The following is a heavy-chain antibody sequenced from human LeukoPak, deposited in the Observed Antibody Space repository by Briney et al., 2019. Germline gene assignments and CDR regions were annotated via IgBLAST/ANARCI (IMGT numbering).Heavy chain of an antibody. CDR3: AKLPNKWELPHFDY. J-gene: IGHJ4*02. CDR1: GFTFSSYA. D-gene: IGHD1-26*01. CDR2: ISGSGGST. Sequence: GGSLRLSCAASGFTFSSYAMSWVRQAPGKGLEWVSAISGSGGSTYYADSVKGRFTISRDNSKNTLYLQMSSLRAEDTAVYYCAKLPNKWELPHFDYWGQGTLVTVSS. V-gene: IGHV3-23*01.